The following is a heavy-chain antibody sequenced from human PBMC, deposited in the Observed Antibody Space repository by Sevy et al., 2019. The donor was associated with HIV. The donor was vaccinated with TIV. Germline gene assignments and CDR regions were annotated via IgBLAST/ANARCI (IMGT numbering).Heavy chain of an antibody. CDR1: GFSFSAYT. CDR2: INNGRNYI. J-gene: IGHJ4*02. Sequence: GGSLRLSCAASGFSFSAYTMNWVRQAPGKGLEWVSSINNGRNYIYYADSMKGRFTISRDNDKNSLYLQMNSLRAEDTAVYYCARSSGWSQPTDYWGQGTLVTVSS. V-gene: IGHV3-21*06. CDR3: ARSSGWSQPTDY. D-gene: IGHD6-19*01.